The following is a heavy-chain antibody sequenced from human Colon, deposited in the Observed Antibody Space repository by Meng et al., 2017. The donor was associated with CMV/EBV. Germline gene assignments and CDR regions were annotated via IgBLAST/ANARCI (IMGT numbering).Heavy chain of an antibody. Sequence: CKASGYPFTTYYIHWVRQAPGQGLEWMGRITPTSGNTNYAEKFQGRVTMTRDTSSNTAYMELTSLTSDDTAVYYCARVKDFYDHCVGYWGQGTLVTVSS. V-gene: IGHV1-2*06. CDR3: ARVKDFYDHCVGY. D-gene: IGHD3-3*01. J-gene: IGHJ4*02. CDR1: GYPFTTYY. CDR2: ITPTSGNT.